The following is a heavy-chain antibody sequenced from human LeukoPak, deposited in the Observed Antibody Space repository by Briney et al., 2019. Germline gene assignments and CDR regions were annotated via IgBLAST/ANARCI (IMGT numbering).Heavy chain of an antibody. V-gene: IGHV4-30-2*06. CDR1: GGSISSSSYY. CDR3: ARGRSLHCFDY. CDR2: SNHSGST. Sequence: SQTLSLTCAVSGGSISSSSYYWSWIRQYPGKGLEWIGESNHSGSTTYNPSLKSRVTISVDTSKNQFSLKLSSVTAADTAVYYCARGRSLHCFDYWGQGTLVTVSS. J-gene: IGHJ4*02.